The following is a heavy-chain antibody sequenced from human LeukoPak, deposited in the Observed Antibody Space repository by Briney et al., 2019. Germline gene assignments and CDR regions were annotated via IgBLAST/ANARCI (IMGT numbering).Heavy chain of an antibody. CDR2: IESKTDGGTT. CDR3: TTDQSVPESY. J-gene: IGHJ4*02. CDR1: GFTFSNAW. D-gene: IGHD5-24*01. V-gene: IGHV3-15*04. Sequence: PGGSLRLSCAASGFTFSNAWMSWVRQAPGKGLEWVGRIESKTDGGTTDYAAPVKGRFTISRDDSKNTLYLQMNSLKTEDTAVYYCTTDQSVPESYWGQGTLVTVSS.